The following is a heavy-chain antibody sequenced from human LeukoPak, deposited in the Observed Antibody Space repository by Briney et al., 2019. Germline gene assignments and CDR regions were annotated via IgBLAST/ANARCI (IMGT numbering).Heavy chain of an antibody. D-gene: IGHD3-22*01. V-gene: IGHV1-24*01. J-gene: IGHJ4*02. CDR1: GYTLTELS. Sequence: ASVKVSCKVSGYTLTELSMHWVRQAPGNGLEWLGGFDPEDGETIYAQKFQGRVTMTEDTSTDTAYMELSSLRSEDTAVYYCATVGGIVVPRVVYWGQGTLVTVSS. CDR3: ATVGGIVVPRVVY. CDR2: FDPEDGET.